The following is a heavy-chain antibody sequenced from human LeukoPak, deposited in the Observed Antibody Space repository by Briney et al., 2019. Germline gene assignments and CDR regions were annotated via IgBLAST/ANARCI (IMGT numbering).Heavy chain of an antibody. CDR3: ARDGKGSTFDH. J-gene: IGHJ4*02. V-gene: IGHV3-11*04. D-gene: IGHD4-23*01. CDR2: ISNSGNSI. Sequence: PGGSLRLSCTASGFTFSDYYTSWIRQAPGKGLEWVSYISNSGNSIYYADSVKGRFISSRDNAKNSLYLQMHSLRAEDTAVYYCARDGKGSTFDHWGQGTLVTVSS. CDR1: GFTFSDYY.